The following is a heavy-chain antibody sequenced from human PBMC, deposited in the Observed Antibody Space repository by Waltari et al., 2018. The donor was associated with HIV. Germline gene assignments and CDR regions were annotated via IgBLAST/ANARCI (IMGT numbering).Heavy chain of an antibody. CDR1: GYRFTSDG. CDR3: ARDLYSSADCHH. V-gene: IGHV1-18*01. J-gene: IGHJ1*01. Sequence: QVQLVQSGAEVKKPGASVKVSCKASGYRFTSDGISWVRQAPGQRPEWMGWISGYNGNTNYAQKLHGGDTMTTDTSTSTADMEQRSLRSDDTAVYYSARDLYSSADCHHWGQGTLVTVAS. D-gene: IGHD6-25*01. CDR2: ISGYNGNT.